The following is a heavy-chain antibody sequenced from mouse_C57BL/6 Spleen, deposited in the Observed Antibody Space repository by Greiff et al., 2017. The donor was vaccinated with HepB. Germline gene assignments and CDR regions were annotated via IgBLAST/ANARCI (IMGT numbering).Heavy chain of an antibody. Sequence: EVKLVESGGGLVKPGGSLKLSCAASGFTFSSYAMSWVRQTPEKRLEWVATISDGGSYTYYPDNVKGRFTISRDNAKNNLYLQMSHLKSEDTAMYYCARDDYDEGAWFAYWGQGTLVTVSA. D-gene: IGHD2-4*01. V-gene: IGHV5-4*01. J-gene: IGHJ3*01. CDR3: ARDDYDEGAWFAY. CDR2: ISDGGSYT. CDR1: GFTFSSYA.